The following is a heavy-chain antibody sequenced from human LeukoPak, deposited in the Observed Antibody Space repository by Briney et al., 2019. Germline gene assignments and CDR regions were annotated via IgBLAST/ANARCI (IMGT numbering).Heavy chain of an antibody. J-gene: IGHJ6*03. Sequence: ASVKVSCKASGGTFSSNAISWLRQAPGQGLEWMGGIIPIFGTANYAQKFQGRVTITTDESTSTAYMELSSLRSEDTAVYYCARVAIAAAGTMDVWGKGTTVTVSS. V-gene: IGHV1-69*05. CDR3: ARVAIAAAGTMDV. CDR2: IIPIFGTA. CDR1: GGTFSSNA. D-gene: IGHD6-13*01.